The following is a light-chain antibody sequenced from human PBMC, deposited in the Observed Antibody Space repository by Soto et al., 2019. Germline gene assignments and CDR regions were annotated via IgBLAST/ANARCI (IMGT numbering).Light chain of an antibody. V-gene: IGKV3-11*01. CDR1: QSVSSY. CDR3: QQRSNWPS. Sequence: EIVLTQSPATLSLSPGERATLSCRASQSVSSYLAWYQQKPGQAPRLLIYDTSNRATGIPARFSGSGSGTDFTITISSLEPEDFAVYYCQQRSNWPSFGPGTKVEIK. J-gene: IGKJ3*01. CDR2: DTS.